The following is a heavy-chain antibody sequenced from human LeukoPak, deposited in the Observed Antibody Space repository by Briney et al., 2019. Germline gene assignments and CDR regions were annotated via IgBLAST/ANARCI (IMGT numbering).Heavy chain of an antibody. V-gene: IGHV3-64*02. Sequence: RSGGSLRLSCAASGFTFSNYAMHWVRQAPGKGPQYVSAISGDGGSTYYADSVKGRFTISRDNSKNTLYLQMGSLRVEDMAAYYCARRYCSSTSCSPFDYWGQGTLVTVSS. CDR1: GFTFSNYA. D-gene: IGHD2-2*01. J-gene: IGHJ4*02. CDR3: ARRYCSSTSCSPFDY. CDR2: ISGDGGST.